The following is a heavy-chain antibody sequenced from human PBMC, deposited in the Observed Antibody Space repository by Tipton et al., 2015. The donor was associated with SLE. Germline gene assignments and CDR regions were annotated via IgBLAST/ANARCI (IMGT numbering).Heavy chain of an antibody. CDR1: GFTYSGYA. J-gene: IGHJ4*02. CDR3: AGGTGAYFDH. Sequence: GSLRLSSAASGFTYSGYAMHWVRQAPGKGLEWVAFIRADGSNKDYADYVKGRFTISRDNSKNTLYLQMNRLRVEDTAVYYCAGGTGAYFDHWGQGTLVTVSS. D-gene: IGHD3-16*01. V-gene: IGHV3-30*02. CDR2: IRADGSNK.